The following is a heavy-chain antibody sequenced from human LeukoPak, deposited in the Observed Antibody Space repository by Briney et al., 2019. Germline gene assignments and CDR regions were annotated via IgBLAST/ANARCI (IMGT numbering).Heavy chain of an antibody. D-gene: IGHD1-26*01. V-gene: IGHV3-7*04. CDR2: IKHDGSEK. CDR1: GPTSSSYW. Sequence: GRSLTLSCAASGPTSSSYWMRSARQAAGDWLEWVANIKHDGSEKFYVDSVKGRFTISRDNDKNSLCLQMNSLRAEDTAVYYCARAVGATHFDYWGQGILVTVAS. CDR3: ARAVGATHFDY. J-gene: IGHJ4*02.